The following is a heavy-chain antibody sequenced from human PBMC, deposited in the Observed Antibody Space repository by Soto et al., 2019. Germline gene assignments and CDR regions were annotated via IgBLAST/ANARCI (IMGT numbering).Heavy chain of an antibody. CDR1: GGSISSYY. J-gene: IGHJ6*02. CDR2: IYTSGST. D-gene: IGHD6-19*01. V-gene: IGHV4-4*07. Sequence: SETLSLTCTVSGGSISSYYWSWIRQPAGKGLEWIGRIYTSGSTNYNPSLKSRVTMSVDTSKNQFSLKLSSVTAADTAVYYCARDLSRGTRWLVSNYYGMDGWGQRTTVTVSS. CDR3: ARDLSRGTRWLVSNYYGMDG.